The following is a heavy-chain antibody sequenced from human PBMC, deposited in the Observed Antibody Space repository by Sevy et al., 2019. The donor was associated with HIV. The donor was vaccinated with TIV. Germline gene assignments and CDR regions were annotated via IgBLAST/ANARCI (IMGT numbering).Heavy chain of an antibody. J-gene: IGHJ6*02. V-gene: IGHV4-59*01. CDR1: GVSISGYY. Sequence: SETLSLTCSVSGVSISGYYWTWIRQTPGKGLEWIGYIYYSGRTNYNPSLQCRVAISSDTSKNQFSLKLSSVTAADTAVYYCARALAEYYYAMDVWGQGTTVTVSS. CDR3: ARALAEYYYAMDV. CDR2: IYYSGRT.